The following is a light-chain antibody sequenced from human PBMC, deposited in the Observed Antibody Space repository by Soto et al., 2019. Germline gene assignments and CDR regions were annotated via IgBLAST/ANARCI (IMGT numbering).Light chain of an antibody. CDR3: QQYNNWPRT. J-gene: IGKJ1*01. Sequence: MKLSAAALTVSQGERATLSCRASQRVASNLAWYQQKPGQAPRLLIYGASTRATGIPARFSGSGSGTEFTLAISSLQSEDFAVYYCQQYNNWPRTFGQGSK. CDR2: GAS. V-gene: IGKV3-15*01. CDR1: QRVASN.